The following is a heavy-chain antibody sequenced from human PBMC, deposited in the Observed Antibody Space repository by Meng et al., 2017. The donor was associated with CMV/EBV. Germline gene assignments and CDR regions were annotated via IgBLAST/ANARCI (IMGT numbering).Heavy chain of an antibody. CDR1: GDTLHGYY. Sequence: VRLVQSGLEVKKPGSLVKFSSHASGDTLHGYYMHWVRQAPGPGLDWMGWINPINGGTNYAQKLQGRVTMIRDTSISTAYMELSRLTSDDTAVYYCARGKVATIAGGWFDPWGQGTLVTVSS. CDR2: INPINGGT. D-gene: IGHD5-12*01. J-gene: IGHJ5*02. V-gene: IGHV1-2*02. CDR3: ARGKVATIAGGWFDP.